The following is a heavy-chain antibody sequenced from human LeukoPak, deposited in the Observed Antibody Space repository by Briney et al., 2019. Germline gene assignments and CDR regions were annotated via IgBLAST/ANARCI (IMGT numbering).Heavy chain of an antibody. CDR2: IRSKANSYAT. V-gene: IGHV3-73*01. J-gene: IGHJ6*02. CDR3: TMVRGVIGLYGMDV. CDR1: GFTFSGSA. Sequence: QLGGSLRPSCAASGFTFSGSAMHWVRQASGKGLEWVGRIRSKANSYATAYAASVKGRFTISRDDSKNTAYLQMNSLKTEDTAVYYCTMVRGVIGLYGMDVWGQGTTVTVSS. D-gene: IGHD3-10*01.